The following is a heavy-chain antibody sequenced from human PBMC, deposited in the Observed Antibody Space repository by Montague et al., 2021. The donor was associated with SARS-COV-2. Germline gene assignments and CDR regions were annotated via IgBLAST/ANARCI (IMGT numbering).Heavy chain of an antibody. CDR3: ARDGVLRYFDRLGDRYGMEY. J-gene: IGHJ6*02. D-gene: IGHD3-9*01. Sequence: SETLSLTCTVSGGSISSGSYYWIWNRPPPGLELEWIGYIYYSGSTNHNLTLKSRVTISGDTTKNQFSLKLSSVTAADTDVYACARDGVLRYFDRLGDRYGMEYWGQGTPVTVSS. CDR1: GGSISSGSYY. V-gene: IGHV4-61*01. CDR2: IYYSGST.